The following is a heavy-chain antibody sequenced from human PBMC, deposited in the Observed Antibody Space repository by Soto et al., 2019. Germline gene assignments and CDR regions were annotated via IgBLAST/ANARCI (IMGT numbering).Heavy chain of an antibody. V-gene: IGHV2-5*02. J-gene: IGHJ4*02. D-gene: IGHD6-25*01. CDR1: GFSLTTTRMG. CDR2: IYWDDDK. CDR3: AHAGYFGLLSFDR. Sequence: QITLKESGPPLVRPAQTLTLTCAFSGFSLTTTRMGVAWIRQPPGKALEWLALIYWDDDKRYSPSLKIRLTVSKDTSTNRVVLTITNISPADTGTYFCAHAGYFGLLSFDRWGPGTLVTVSS.